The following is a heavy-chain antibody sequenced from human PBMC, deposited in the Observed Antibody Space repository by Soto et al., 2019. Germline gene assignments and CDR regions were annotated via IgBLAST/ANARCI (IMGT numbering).Heavy chain of an antibody. D-gene: IGHD6-13*01. Sequence: ASVKVSCKASGYTFTSYAMHWVRQAPGQRLEWMGWINAGNGNTKYSQKFQGRVTITRDTSASTAYMELSSLRSEDTAVYYCARLSPRIAAAGQGYAFDIWGQGTMVTVSS. V-gene: IGHV1-3*01. CDR3: ARLSPRIAAAGQGYAFDI. J-gene: IGHJ3*02. CDR2: INAGNGNT. CDR1: GYTFTSYA.